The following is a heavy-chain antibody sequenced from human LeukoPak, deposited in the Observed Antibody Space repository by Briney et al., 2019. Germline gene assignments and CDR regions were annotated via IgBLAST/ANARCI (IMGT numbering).Heavy chain of an antibody. J-gene: IGHJ4*02. D-gene: IGHD6-6*01. CDR3: ARESGRWYSSSSFDY. CDR1: GGTFSSYA. CDR2: IIPIFGTA. Sequence: GASVKVSCKASGGTFSSYAISWVRQAPGQGLEWMGGIIPIFGTANYAQKFQGRVTITADESTSTAYMELSSLRSEDTAVYYCARESGRWYSSSSFDYWGQGTLVTVSS. V-gene: IGHV1-69*13.